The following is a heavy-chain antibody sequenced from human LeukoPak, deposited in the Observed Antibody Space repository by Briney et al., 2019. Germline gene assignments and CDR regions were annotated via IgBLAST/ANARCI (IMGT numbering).Heavy chain of an antibody. V-gene: IGHV3-15*01. CDR3: AKDKLQVVPAYYFDY. CDR2: IQSKTDGGAP. Sequence: GGSLRLSCAASGFTFTDAWMSWVRQTPGKGLEWVGRIQSKTDGGAPDYAAPVKGRFTFSRDDSTNTLYLQMNSLRAEDTAVYYCAKDKLQVVPAYYFDYWGQGTLVTVSS. J-gene: IGHJ4*02. D-gene: IGHD2-2*01. CDR1: GFTFTDAW.